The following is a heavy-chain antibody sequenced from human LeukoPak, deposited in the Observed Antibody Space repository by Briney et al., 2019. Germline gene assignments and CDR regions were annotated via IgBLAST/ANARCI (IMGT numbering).Heavy chain of an antibody. CDR3: AIAPPTSTASSIYFQH. J-gene: IGHJ1*01. CDR2: INPNSGGT. D-gene: IGHD3-3*02. V-gene: IGHV1-2*02. CDR1: GYTFTSYY. Sequence: GGSLRLSCAASGYTFTSYYMHWVRQAPGQGLEWMGWINPNSGGTNYAQTSQGRVTMTSDKSNSTAYLQMSRLRTGDTAVYYCAIAPPTSTASSIYFQHWGHGTLVTAAS.